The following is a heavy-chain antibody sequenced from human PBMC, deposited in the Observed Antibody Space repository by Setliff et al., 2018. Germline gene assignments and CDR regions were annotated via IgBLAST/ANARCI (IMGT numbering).Heavy chain of an antibody. CDR2: ISTYNGKT. V-gene: IGHV1-18*01. D-gene: IGHD5-18*01. J-gene: IGHJ4*02. CDR1: GYIFTSYG. Sequence: ASVKVSCKASGYIFTSYGFSWVRQAPGQGLEWMGWISTYNGKTNYAQKFQGRVTMTTDASTNTAYMELRSLGSDDTAVYYCATFRGYTYGYDYWGQGTLVTVSS. CDR3: ATFRGYTYGYDY.